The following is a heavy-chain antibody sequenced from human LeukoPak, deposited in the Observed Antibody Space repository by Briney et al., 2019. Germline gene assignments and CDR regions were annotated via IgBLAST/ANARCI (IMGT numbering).Heavy chain of an antibody. D-gene: IGHD5-24*01. J-gene: IGHJ4*02. CDR1: GFTFSDYA. CDR2: ISSNGGSI. CDR3: AKSGYNRFDY. V-gene: IGHV3-64*01. Sequence: QPGGSLRLSCAASGFTFSDYAMHWVRQAPGKELEYVSAISSNGGSIHYANSVKGRFTISRDNSKNTLYLQMNSLRAEDTAVYYCAKSGYNRFDYWGQGTLVTVSS.